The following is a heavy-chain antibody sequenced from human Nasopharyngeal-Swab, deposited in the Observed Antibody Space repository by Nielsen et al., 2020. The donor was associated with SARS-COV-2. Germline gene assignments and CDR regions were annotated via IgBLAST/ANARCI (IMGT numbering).Heavy chain of an antibody. J-gene: IGHJ4*02. Sequence: GESLKISCAASGFTFSTYWMHWVRQAPGEGLVWVSRTNTDGSSTDYADSVKGRFTISRDNAKNTLYLQMNSLRAEDTAVYYCTRSFGGASEYWGQGTLVTVSS. CDR1: GFTFSTYW. CDR2: TNTDGSST. CDR3: TRSFGGASEY. D-gene: IGHD3-16*01. V-gene: IGHV3-74*01.